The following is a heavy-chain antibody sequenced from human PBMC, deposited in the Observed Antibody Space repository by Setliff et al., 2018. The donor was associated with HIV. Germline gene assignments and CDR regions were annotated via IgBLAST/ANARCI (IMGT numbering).Heavy chain of an antibody. CDR1: GFTFTSSA. CDR3: AAPLRYDSSGYYEEAFDI. CDR2: IVVGSGNT. J-gene: IGHJ3*02. Sequence: SVRVSCKASGFTFTSSAVQWVRQARGQRLEWIGWIVVGSGNTNYAQKFQERVTITRDMSTSTAYMELSSLGSEDTAVYYCAAPLRYDSSGYYEEAFDIWGQGTMVTVSS. V-gene: IGHV1-58*01. D-gene: IGHD3-22*01.